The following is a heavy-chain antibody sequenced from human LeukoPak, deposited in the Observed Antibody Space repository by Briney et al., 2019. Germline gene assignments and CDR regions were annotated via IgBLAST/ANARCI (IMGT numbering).Heavy chain of an antibody. CDR3: AKAGVVVTAIRPSSFDY. V-gene: IGHV3-30-3*01. Sequence: GGSLRLSCAASGFTFSSYAMHLVRQAPGKGLEWVAVISYDGSNKYYADSVKGRFTISRDNSKNTLYLQMNSLRAEDTAVYYCAKAGVVVTAIRPSSFDYWGQGTLVTVSS. J-gene: IGHJ4*02. CDR1: GFTFSSYA. D-gene: IGHD2-21*02. CDR2: ISYDGSNK.